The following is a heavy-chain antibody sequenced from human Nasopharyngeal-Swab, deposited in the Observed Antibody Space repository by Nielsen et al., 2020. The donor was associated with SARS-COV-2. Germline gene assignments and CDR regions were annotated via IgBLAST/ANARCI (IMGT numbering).Heavy chain of an antibody. V-gene: IGHV4-31*03. Sequence: SETLSLTCTVSGGSIGSGGYYWSWIRQHPGKGLEWIGYIYYSGSTYYNPSLKSRVTISVDTSKNQFSLKLSSVTAADTAVYYCARARVVVPAANNWFDPWGQGTLVTVSS. J-gene: IGHJ5*02. CDR2: IYYSGST. CDR1: GGSIGSGGYY. CDR3: ARARVVVPAANNWFDP. D-gene: IGHD2-2*01.